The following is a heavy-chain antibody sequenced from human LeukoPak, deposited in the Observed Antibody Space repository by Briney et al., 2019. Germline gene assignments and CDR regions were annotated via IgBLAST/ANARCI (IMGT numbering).Heavy chain of an antibody. J-gene: IGHJ4*02. V-gene: IGHV4-34*01. D-gene: IGHD3-9*01. CDR2: INHSGST. CDR1: GGSFSGYY. CDR3: ARERPSYYDILTGYYPRSLPYYFDY. Sequence: PSETLSLTCAVYGGSFSGYYWSWIRQPPGKGLKWIGEINHSGSTNYNPSLKSRVTISVDTSKNQFSLKLSSVTAADTAAYYCARERPSYYDILTGYYPRSLPYYFDYWGQGTLVTVSS.